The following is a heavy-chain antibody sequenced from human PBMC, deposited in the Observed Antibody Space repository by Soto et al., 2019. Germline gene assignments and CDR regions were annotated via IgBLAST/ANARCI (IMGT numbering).Heavy chain of an antibody. CDR1: GGSISSYY. CDR2: IYYSGST. CDR3: VRPRDSGGTSNGFNY. Sequence: SETLSLTCTVSGGSISSYYWSWIRQPPGKGLEWIGYIYYSGSTNYNPSLKSRVTISVDTPKNQFSLKLSSVTAADTAVYYCVRPRDSGGTSNGFNYWGQGTLVTVSS. J-gene: IGHJ4*02. V-gene: IGHV4-59*08. D-gene: IGHD4-17*01.